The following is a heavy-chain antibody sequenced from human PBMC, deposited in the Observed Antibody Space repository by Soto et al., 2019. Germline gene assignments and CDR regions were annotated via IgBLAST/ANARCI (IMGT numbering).Heavy chain of an antibody. CDR2: ISSSGSTI. J-gene: IGHJ4*02. Sequence: PGGSLRLSCAASGFTFSSYEMNWVRQAPGKGLEWVSYISSSGSTIYYADSVKGRFTISRDNAKNSLYLQMNSLRAEDTAVYYWARGQYGSGGGYFDYWGQETLVTVSS. CDR3: ARGQYGSGGGYFDY. V-gene: IGHV3-48*03. CDR1: GFTFSSYE. D-gene: IGHD6-19*01.